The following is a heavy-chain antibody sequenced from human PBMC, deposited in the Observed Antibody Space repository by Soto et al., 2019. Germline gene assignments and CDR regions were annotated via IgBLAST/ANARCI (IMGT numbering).Heavy chain of an antibody. CDR2: INAGNGNT. V-gene: IGHV1-3*01. CDR3: ARDWDGATSDWFDP. Sequence: QVQLVQSGAEVKKPGASVKVSCKASGYTFTSYAMHWVRQAPGQRPEWMGWINAGNGNTKYSQKFQGRVTITRDTSASTAYMELSSLRSEDTAVYYCARDWDGATSDWFDPWGQGTLVTVSS. D-gene: IGHD1-26*01. J-gene: IGHJ5*02. CDR1: GYTFTSYA.